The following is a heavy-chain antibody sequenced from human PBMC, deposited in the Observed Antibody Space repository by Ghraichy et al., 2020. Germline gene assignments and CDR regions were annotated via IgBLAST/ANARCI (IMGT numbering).Heavy chain of an antibody. CDR3: TRDRDYYDILTGYPKTDYFDY. Sequence: GGSLRLSCAASGFTFSGSAMHWVRQASGKGLEWVGRIRSKANSYATAYAASVKGRFTISRDDSKNTAYLQMNSLKTEDTAVYYCTRDRDYYDILTGYPKTDYFDYWGQGTLVTVSS. D-gene: IGHD3-9*01. CDR2: IRSKANSYAT. V-gene: IGHV3-73*01. J-gene: IGHJ4*02. CDR1: GFTFSGSA.